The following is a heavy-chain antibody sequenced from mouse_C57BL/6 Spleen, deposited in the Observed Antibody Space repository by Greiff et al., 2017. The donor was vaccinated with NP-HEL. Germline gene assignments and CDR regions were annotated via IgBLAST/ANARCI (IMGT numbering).Heavy chain of an antibody. CDR2: IHPNSCST. J-gene: IGHJ2*01. CDR1: GYTFTSYW. Sequence: QVQLQQPGAELVKPGASVKLSCKASGYTFTSYWMHWVKQRPGQGLEWIGMIHPNSCSTNYNEKFKSKATLTVAKSSSTAYMQLSSLTSEDSSVYYCAREGNYEPYYDYWGKGTTLTVSS. V-gene: IGHV1-64*01. D-gene: IGHD2-4*01. CDR3: AREGNYEPYYDY.